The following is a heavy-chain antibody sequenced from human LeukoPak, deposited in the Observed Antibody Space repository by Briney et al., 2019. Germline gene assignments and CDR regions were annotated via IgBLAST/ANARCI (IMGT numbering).Heavy chain of an antibody. J-gene: IGHJ2*01. CDR2: INQYGTDK. Sequence: GGSLRLSCAASGFSVSSFYMTWVRQPPGKGLEWVANINQYGTDKYYVDSVRGRFSISRDNPKNSLYLQMNSLRVEDTVVYYCASGVLNGVGTWGRGTLVSVSS. CDR1: GFSVSSFY. CDR3: ASGVLNGVGT. D-gene: IGHD2-8*01. V-gene: IGHV3-7*01.